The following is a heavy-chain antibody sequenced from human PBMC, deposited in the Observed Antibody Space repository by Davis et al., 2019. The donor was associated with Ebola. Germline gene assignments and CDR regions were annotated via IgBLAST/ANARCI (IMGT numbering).Heavy chain of an antibody. CDR2: MYTSGST. J-gene: IGHJ6*03. CDR1: GGSIESDY. Sequence: GSLRLSCTVYGGSIESDYWSWIRQTAGKGLEWIGRMYTSGSTNYNPSLKRRATLSVDTSKNQFSLKLSSVTAEDTAVYYCARTGITSYLYYYMDVWGKGTTVTVSS. D-gene: IGHD1-7*01. CDR3: ARTGITSYLYYYMDV. V-gene: IGHV4-4*07.